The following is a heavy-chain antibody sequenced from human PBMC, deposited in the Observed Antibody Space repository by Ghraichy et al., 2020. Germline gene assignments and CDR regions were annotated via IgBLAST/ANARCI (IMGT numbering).Heavy chain of an antibody. CDR3: ARDPRYYYMDV. CDR2: IYTSGST. CDR1: GGSISSGSYY. V-gene: IGHV4-61*02. J-gene: IGHJ6*03. Sequence: SETLSLTCTVSGGSISSGSYYWSWIRQPAGKGLEWIGRIYTSGSTNYNPSLKSRVTISVDTSKNQFSLKLSSVTAADTAVYYCARDPRYYYMDVWGKGTMVTVSS.